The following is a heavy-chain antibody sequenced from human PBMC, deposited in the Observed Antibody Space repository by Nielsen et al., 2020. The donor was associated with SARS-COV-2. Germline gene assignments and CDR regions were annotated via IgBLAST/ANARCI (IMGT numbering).Heavy chain of an antibody. CDR2: IMQDGSEK. D-gene: IGHD5-12*01. V-gene: IGHV3-7*01. CDR3: AREKIVALDY. Sequence: GGSLRLSCAASGFSFGIYSMSWVRQAPGKGLEWVANIMQDGSEKYYADSVKGRFTISRDNSKNTLYLQMNSLRAEDTAVYYCAREKIVALDYWGQGTLVTVSS. CDR1: GFSFGIYS. J-gene: IGHJ4*02.